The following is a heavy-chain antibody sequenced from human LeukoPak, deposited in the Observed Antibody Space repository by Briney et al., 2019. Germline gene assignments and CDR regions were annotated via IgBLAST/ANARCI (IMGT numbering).Heavy chain of an antibody. CDR3: ARDAGLIGRWPSGAFDI. CDR2: IYHSGST. J-gene: IGHJ3*02. D-gene: IGHD2-21*01. CDR1: GGSISSGGYY. Sequence: KPSETLSLTCTVSGGSISSGGYYWSWIRQPPGKGLEWIGYIYHSGSTYYNPSLKSRVTISVDRSKNQFSLKLSSVTAADTAVYYCARDAGLIGRWPSGAFDIWGQGTMVTVSS. V-gene: IGHV4-30-2*01.